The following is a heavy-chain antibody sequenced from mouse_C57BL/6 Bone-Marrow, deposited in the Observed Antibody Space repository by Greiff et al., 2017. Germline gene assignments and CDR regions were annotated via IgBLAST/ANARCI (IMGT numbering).Heavy chain of an antibody. CDR1: GYTFTGYW. D-gene: IGHD1-1*01. CDR2: ILPGSGST. CDR3: ASLTVVARYAMDY. Sequence: QVQLQQSGAELMKPGASVKLSCKATGYTFTGYWIEWVKQRPGHGLEWIGEILPGSGSTNYNEKFKGKATFTADTSSNTADMQLSSLTTEDSAIYYGASLTVVARYAMDYWGQGTSVTVSS. V-gene: IGHV1-9*01. J-gene: IGHJ4*01.